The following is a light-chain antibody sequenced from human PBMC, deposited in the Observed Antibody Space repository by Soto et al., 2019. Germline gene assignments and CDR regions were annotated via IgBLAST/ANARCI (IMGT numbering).Light chain of an antibody. CDR3: SSYTSSSTLAYV. V-gene: IGLV2-14*01. J-gene: IGLJ1*01. CDR2: EVS. Sequence: QSALTQPASVSGSPGQSITISCTGTSSDVGGYNYVSCYQQHPGKAPKLMIYEVSNRPSGVSNRFSGSKSGNTASLTISGLQAEDEADYYCSSYTSSSTLAYVFGTGTKLTV. CDR1: SSDVGGYNY.